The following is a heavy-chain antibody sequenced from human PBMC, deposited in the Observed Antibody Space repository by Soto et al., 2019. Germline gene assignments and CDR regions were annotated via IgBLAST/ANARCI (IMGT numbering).Heavy chain of an antibody. CDR2: INHSGST. V-gene: IGHV4-34*01. CDR1: GGSFSGYY. Sequence: ETLSLTCAVYGGSFSGYYWSWIRQPPGKGLEWIGEINHSGSTNYNPSLKSRVTISVDTSKNQFSLKLSSVAAADTAVYYCARPQNYYVYYMAVWGKGTTVTVSS. D-gene: IGHD3-10*02. CDR3: ARPQNYYVYYMAV. J-gene: IGHJ6*03.